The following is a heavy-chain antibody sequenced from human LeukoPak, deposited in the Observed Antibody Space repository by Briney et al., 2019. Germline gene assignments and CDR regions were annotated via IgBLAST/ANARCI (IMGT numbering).Heavy chain of an antibody. CDR2: ITAGSSYI. CDR1: GFSFDSYG. CDR3: AREAYYPNTSGLKWFDP. J-gene: IGHJ5*02. D-gene: IGHD3-22*01. Sequence: GGSLRLSCSGSGFSFDSYGMHWVRRAPGKGLEWVSSITAGSSYIEYADSVKGRFTISRDNGRRSVFLQMNSLRVEDTAIYYCAREAYYPNTSGLKWFDPWGQGTPVTVSS. V-gene: IGHV3-21*01.